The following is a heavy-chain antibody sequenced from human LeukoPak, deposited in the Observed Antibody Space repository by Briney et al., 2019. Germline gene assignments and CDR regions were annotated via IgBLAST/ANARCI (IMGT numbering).Heavy chain of an antibody. Sequence: GGSLRLSCAASGFTFDDYAMHWVRQAPGKGLEWVSGISWNSGSIGYADFVKGRFTISRDNAKNSLYLQMNSLRAEDTALYYCAKDREWELLGLFDYWGQGTLVTVSS. CDR3: AKDREWELLGLFDY. D-gene: IGHD1-26*01. CDR1: GFTFDDYA. CDR2: ISWNSGSI. V-gene: IGHV3-9*01. J-gene: IGHJ4*02.